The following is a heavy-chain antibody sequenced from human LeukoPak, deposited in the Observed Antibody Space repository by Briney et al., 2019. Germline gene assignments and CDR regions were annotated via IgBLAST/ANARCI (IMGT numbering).Heavy chain of an antibody. V-gene: IGHV4-59*01. Sequence: SSETLSLTCTVSGGSISSYYWSWIRQPPGKGLEWIGYIYYSGSTNYNPSLKSRVTISVDTSKNQFSLKLSSVTAADTAVYYCARGLEVALDYWGQGTLVTVSS. CDR3: ARGLEVALDY. CDR1: GGSISSYY. CDR2: IYYSGST. J-gene: IGHJ4*02.